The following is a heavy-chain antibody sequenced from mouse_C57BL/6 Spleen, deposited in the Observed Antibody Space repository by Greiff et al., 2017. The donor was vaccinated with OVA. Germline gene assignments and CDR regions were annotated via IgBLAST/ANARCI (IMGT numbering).Heavy chain of an antibody. D-gene: IGHD1-1*01. CDR1: GYTFTSYW. CDR3: ARSLGSIGYFDV. Sequence: QVQLQQPGAELVMPGASVKLSCKASGYTFTSYWMHWVKQRPGQGLEWIGEIDPSDSYTNYNQKFKGKSTLTVDKSSSTAYMRLSSLTSEDSAVYYCARSLGSIGYFDVWGTGPTVTVSS. CDR2: IDPSDSYT. V-gene: IGHV1-69*01. J-gene: IGHJ1*03.